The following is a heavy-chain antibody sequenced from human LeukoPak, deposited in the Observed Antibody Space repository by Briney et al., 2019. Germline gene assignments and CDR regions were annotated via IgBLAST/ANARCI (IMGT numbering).Heavy chain of an antibody. D-gene: IGHD3-3*01. Sequence: SQTLSLTCTVSGGSISSGSFYWSWIRQPAGKGLEWIGRIYTSGSPNYNPSLKSRVTISVDTSKNQFSLKLSSVTAADTAVYYCARAYDFWSGYYFDPWGQGTLVTVSS. V-gene: IGHV4-61*02. CDR3: ARAYDFWSGYYFDP. CDR1: GGSISSGSFY. CDR2: IYTSGSP. J-gene: IGHJ5*02.